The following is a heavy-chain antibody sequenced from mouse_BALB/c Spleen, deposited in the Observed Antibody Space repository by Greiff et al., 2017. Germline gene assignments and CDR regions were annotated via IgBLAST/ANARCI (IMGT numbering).Heavy chain of an antibody. J-gene: IGHJ2*01. CDR1: GYSITSGYY. CDR2: ISYDGSN. V-gene: IGHV3-6*02. CDR3: ARRDGDY. D-gene: IGHD3-3*01. Sequence: VQLQQSGPGLVKPSQSLSLTCSVTGYSITSGYYWNWIRQFPGNKLEWMGYISYDGSNNYNPSLKNRISITRDTSKNQFFLKLNSVTTEDTATYYCARRDGDYWGQGTTLTVSS.